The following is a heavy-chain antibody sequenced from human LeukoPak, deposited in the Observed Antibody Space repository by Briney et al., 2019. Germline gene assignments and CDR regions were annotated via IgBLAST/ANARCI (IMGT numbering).Heavy chain of an antibody. V-gene: IGHV1-69*13. J-gene: IGHJ4*02. CDR1: GGTFSSYA. CDR2: TIPIVGTA. Sequence: ASVNVSCKASGGTFSSYAISWVRQAPGQGLEWMGGTIPIVGTANYAQKFQGRVTITADESTSTAYMELSRLRSEDTAVYYCARCEVATAASGGFDYWGQGPLVTVSS. CDR3: ARCEVATAASGGFDY. D-gene: IGHD5-12*01.